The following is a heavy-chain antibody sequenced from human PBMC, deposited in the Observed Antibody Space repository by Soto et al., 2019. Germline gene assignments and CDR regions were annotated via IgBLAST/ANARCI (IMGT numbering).Heavy chain of an antibody. CDR1: GDSIGTYN. CDR2: IYSNGGT. D-gene: IGHD1-26*01. V-gene: IGHV4-59*08. Sequence: QVQLQASGPGLVKPSDTLSLTCTVSGDSIGTYNWGWIRQPPGKRLEWIGYIYSNGGTSYNPALKSRVTISADTSTKQFSLRLSSVTAADTDVYYCVRQGIGALHGLVDVWGQGTTVTVSS. J-gene: IGHJ6*02. CDR3: VRQGIGALHGLVDV.